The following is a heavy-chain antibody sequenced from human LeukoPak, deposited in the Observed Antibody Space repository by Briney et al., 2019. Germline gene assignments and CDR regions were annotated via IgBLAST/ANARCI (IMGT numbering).Heavy chain of an antibody. CDR1: GGSISSSGFY. CDR3: ARLRPRGY. J-gene: IGHJ4*02. D-gene: IGHD5-12*01. CDR2: IYYSGST. Sequence: SETLSLTCTVSGGSISSSGFYWGWVRQPPGQGLEWIGSIYYSGSTYYNPSPKSRVTISIDTSKNQFSLKLSSVTAADTAVYYCARLRPRGYWGQGTLVTVSS. V-gene: IGHV4-39*07.